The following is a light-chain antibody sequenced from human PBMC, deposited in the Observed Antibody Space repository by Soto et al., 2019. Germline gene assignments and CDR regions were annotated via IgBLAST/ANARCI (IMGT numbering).Light chain of an antibody. J-gene: IGKJ1*01. CDR1: QSVNSN. Sequence: EIVMTQSPATLSVSTGERATLSCRASQSVNSNLAWYQQKPGQAPRLLIYGASTRATGIPARFSGSGSGREFTLTISSLQSEDFAVYYCQQYNNWPPTFGQGTKVEIK. V-gene: IGKV3-15*01. CDR3: QQYNNWPPT. CDR2: GAS.